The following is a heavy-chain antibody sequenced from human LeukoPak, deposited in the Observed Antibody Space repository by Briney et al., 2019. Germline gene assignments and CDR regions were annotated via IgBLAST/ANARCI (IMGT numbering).Heavy chain of an antibody. CDR1: GFTFISYG. V-gene: IGHV3-30*03. Sequence: GGSLRLSCAASGFTFISYGMHWVRQAPGKGLEWVAVISYDGSNKYYADSVKGRFTISRDNSKNTLYLQMNSLRAEDTAVYYCVPLYRYYYDSSGYYGGWDYWGQGTLVTVSS. CDR3: VPLYRYYYDSSGYYGGWDY. J-gene: IGHJ4*02. CDR2: ISYDGSNK. D-gene: IGHD3-22*01.